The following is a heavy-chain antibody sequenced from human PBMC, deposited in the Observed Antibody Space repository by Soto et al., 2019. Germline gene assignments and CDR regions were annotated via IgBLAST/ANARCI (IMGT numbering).Heavy chain of an antibody. CDR2: INHSGST. J-gene: IGHJ6*02. CDR1: GGSFSGYY. CDR3: ARVGITMVRGVYYYYYGMDV. V-gene: IGHV4-34*01. Sequence: SETLSLTCAVYGGSFSGYYWGWIRQPPGKGLEWIGEINHSGSTNYNPSLKSRVTISVDTSKNQFSLKLSSVTAADTAVYYCARVGITMVRGVYYYYYGMDVWGQGTTVTVSS. D-gene: IGHD3-10*01.